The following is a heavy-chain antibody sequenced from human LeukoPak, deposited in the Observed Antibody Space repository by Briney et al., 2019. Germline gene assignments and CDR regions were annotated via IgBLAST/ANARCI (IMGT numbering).Heavy chain of an antibody. J-gene: IGHJ4*02. V-gene: IGHV5-10-1*01. D-gene: IGHD1-14*01. CDR3: ATSSGNNPFDY. CDR1: AYRFTTFW. CDR2: ITPSDSYT. Sequence: PGESLNISCKASAYRFTTFWISWVRQMPGKGLEWMGRITPSDSYTNYSPSFRGHVTISADKSSTTAYLQWSSLWASDTAMYYCATSSGNNPFDYWGQGTLSPSPQ.